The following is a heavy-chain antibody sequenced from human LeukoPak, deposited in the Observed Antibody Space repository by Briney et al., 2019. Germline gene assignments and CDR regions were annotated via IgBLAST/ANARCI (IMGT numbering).Heavy chain of an antibody. CDR1: GGSISSHY. J-gene: IGHJ5*02. CDR3: ARGGTTVTPGLLWFDP. V-gene: IGHV4-59*11. CDR2: IYYSGST. Sequence: PSETLSLTCSVSGGSISSHYWSWIRQPPGKGLEWIGYIYYSGSTKYNPSLKSRVTISVDTSKNQFSLKLSSVTAADTAVYYCARGGTTVTPGLLWFDPWGQGTLVTVPS. D-gene: IGHD4-17*01.